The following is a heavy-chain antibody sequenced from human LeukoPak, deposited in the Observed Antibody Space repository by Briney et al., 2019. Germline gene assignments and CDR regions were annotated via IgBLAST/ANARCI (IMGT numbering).Heavy chain of an antibody. V-gene: IGHV1-46*01. J-gene: IGHJ6*02. D-gene: IGHD6-19*01. Sequence: ASVKVSCKASGYTFTSYYMHWVRQAPGQGLEWMGIINPSGGSTSYAQKFQGRVTMTRDTSTSTVYMELSSLRSEDTAVYYCARDSAVAGTYYYYYGMDVWGQGTTVTVSS. CDR2: INPSGGST. CDR1: GYTFTSYY. CDR3: ARDSAVAGTYYYYYGMDV.